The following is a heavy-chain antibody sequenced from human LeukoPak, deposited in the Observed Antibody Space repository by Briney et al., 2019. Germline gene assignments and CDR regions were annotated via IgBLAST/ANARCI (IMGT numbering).Heavy chain of an antibody. J-gene: IGHJ4*02. CDR2: ISSSAGTT. Sequence: PGGSPRLSCAASGFTFSSYEMNWVRQAPGKGLEWVSYISSSAGTTYYADSVKGRFTISRDNAKNSLYLQMSSLRAEDTAVYYCASTEYVASHFDQWGQGTLVSVSS. CDR3: ASTEYVASHFDQ. D-gene: IGHD5-12*01. V-gene: IGHV3-48*03. CDR1: GFTFSSYE.